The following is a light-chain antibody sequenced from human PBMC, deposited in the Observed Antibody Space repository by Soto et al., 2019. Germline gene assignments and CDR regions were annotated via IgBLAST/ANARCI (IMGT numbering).Light chain of an antibody. J-gene: IGLJ2*01. CDR1: SSNIESNT. CDR3: AAWDDSLNGVV. V-gene: IGLV1-44*01. Sequence: QSVLTQPPSASGTPGQRVTISCSGSSSNIESNTVNWYQQLPGTAPNLLIYSNNQRPSGVPDRFSGSKSGTSASLAISGLQSEDEADYYCAAWDDSLNGVVFGGGTKLTVL. CDR2: SNN.